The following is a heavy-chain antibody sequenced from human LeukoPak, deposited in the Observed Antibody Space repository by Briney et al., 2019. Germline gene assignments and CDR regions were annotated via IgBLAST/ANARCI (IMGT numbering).Heavy chain of an antibody. CDR3: ARQVVRGYYYYYYMDV. CDR2: IYYSGST. CDR1: GGSISSGGYS. V-gene: IGHV4-30-4*07. D-gene: IGHD3-10*01. Sequence: SETLSLTCAVSGGSISSGGYSWSWIRQPPGKGLEWIGYIYYSGSTYYNPSLKSRVTISVDTSKNQFSLKLSSVTAADTAVYYCARQVVRGYYYYYYMDVWGKGTTVTISS. J-gene: IGHJ6*03.